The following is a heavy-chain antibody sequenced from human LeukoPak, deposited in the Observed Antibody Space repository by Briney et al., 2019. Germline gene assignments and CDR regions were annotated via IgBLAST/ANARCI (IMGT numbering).Heavy chain of an antibody. V-gene: IGHV3-21*01. J-gene: IGHJ4*02. CDR2: ISSSSSYI. D-gene: IGHD6-6*01. Sequence: GGSLRLSCAASGFTFSSYSMNWVRQAPGKGLEWVSSISSSSSYIYYADSVKGRFTISRDNAKNSLYLQMNSLRAEDTAVYYCARDPIAARRGSFDYWGQGTLVTVSS. CDR1: GFTFSSYS. CDR3: ARDPIAARRGSFDY.